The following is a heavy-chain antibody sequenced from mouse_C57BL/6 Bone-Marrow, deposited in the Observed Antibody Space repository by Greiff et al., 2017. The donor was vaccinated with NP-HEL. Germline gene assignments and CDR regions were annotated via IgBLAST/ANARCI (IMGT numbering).Heavy chain of an antibody. CDR1: GYTFTSYW. D-gene: IGHD2-2*01. CDR3: ASEVTTGPYWYFGV. J-gene: IGHJ1*03. V-gene: IGHV1-52*01. Sequence: QVQLQQPGAELVRPGSSVKLSCKASGYTFTSYWMHWVKQRPIQGLEWIGNIDPSDSETHYNQKFKDKATLTVDKSSSTAYMQLSSLTSEDSAVYYCASEVTTGPYWYFGVWGTGTTVTVSS. CDR2: IDPSDSET.